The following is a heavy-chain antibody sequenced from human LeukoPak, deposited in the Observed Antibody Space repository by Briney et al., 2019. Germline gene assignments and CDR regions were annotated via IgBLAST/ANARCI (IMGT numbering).Heavy chain of an antibody. D-gene: IGHD4-17*01. V-gene: IGHV4-59*12. Sequence: SETLSLTCTVSGGSISSYYWSWIRQPPGKGLEWIGYIYYSGSTNYNPSLKSRVTISVDTSKNQFSLKLSSVTAADTAVYYCARGQYIYGDYRCYMDVWGKGTTVTISS. J-gene: IGHJ6*03. CDR2: IYYSGST. CDR3: ARGQYIYGDYRCYMDV. CDR1: GGSISSYY.